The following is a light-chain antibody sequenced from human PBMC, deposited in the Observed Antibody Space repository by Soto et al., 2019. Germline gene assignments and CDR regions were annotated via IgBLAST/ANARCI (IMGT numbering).Light chain of an antibody. Sequence: EIVLTQSPGTLSLSPGERATLSCRASQSVNSNLAWYQRKPGQAPRLLLYGASTRATGIPARFSGSASGTEFTLTISSLQSEDSAVYYCQQYNDWPLTFGGGTKVDIK. J-gene: IGKJ4*01. V-gene: IGKV3-15*01. CDR2: GAS. CDR3: QQYNDWPLT. CDR1: QSVNSN.